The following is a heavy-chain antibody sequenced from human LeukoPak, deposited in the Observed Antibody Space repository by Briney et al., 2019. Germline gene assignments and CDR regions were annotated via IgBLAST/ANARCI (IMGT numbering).Heavy chain of an antibody. CDR3: ARDLYDSSVYYSSDAFDI. J-gene: IGHJ3*02. CDR1: GFTFTTYW. V-gene: IGHV3-7*01. D-gene: IGHD3-22*01. Sequence: GESLRLSCAASGFTFTTYWMSWVRQLPGQGLEWVANINQDGTEKYYVDSVKGRFTISRDNAKNSLDLQMNSLRVEDTGIYYCARDLYDSSVYYSSDAFDIWGQGTMVTVSS. CDR2: INQDGTEK.